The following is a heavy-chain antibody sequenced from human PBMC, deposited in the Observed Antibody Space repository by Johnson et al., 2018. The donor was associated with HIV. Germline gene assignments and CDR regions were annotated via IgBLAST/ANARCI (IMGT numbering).Heavy chain of an antibody. CDR2: IRYDGSNK. D-gene: IGHD3-22*01. CDR3: AKDLIAHDSSGGDAFDI. V-gene: IGHV3-30*02. J-gene: IGHJ3*02. Sequence: QVQLMESGGGLVQPGGSLRLSCAASGFTFSSYGMNWVRQAPGKGLEWVAFIRYDGSNKYYADSVKGRFTISRDNSKNTLYLQMNSLRAEDTAVYYCAKDLIAHDSSGGDAFDIWGQGTMVTVSS. CDR1: GFTFSSYG.